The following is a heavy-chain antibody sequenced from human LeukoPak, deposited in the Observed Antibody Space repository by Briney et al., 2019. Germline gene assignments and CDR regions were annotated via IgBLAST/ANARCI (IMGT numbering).Heavy chain of an antibody. J-gene: IGHJ4*02. V-gene: IGHV3-30-3*01. D-gene: IGHD6-19*01. CDR2: ISYDGSNK. CDR1: GFTFSSYA. CDR3: ARALGIAVAGTAVDY. Sequence: GGSLRLSCAASGFTFSSYAMSWVRQAPGKGLEWVAVISYDGSNKYYADSVKGRFTISRDNSKNTLYLQMNSLRAEDTAVYYCARALGIAVAGTAVDYWGQRTLVTVSS.